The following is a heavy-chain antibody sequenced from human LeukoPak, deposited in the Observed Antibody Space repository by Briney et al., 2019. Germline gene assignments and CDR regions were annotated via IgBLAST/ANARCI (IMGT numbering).Heavy chain of an antibody. CDR2: IFHSGSV. CDR1: GYSISSDYF. CDR3: ARVTGYMIEDYFDY. J-gene: IGHJ4*02. V-gene: IGHV4-38-2*02. D-gene: IGHD3-22*01. Sequence: SETLSLTCIVSGYSISSDYFWGLVRQPPGKGLEWIGSIFHSGSVYYNPSLKSRVTISVDTSKNQFSLRLSSVTAADTAVYYCARVTGYMIEDYFDYWGQGTLVTVSS.